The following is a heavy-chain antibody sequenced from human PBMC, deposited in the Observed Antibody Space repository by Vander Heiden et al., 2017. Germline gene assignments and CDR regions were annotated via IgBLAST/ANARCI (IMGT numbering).Heavy chain of an antibody. CDR1: GGPISSYY. CDR3: AREGSSGYPRPLDY. Sequence: QVQLQESGPGLVKPSETLSLTCTVSGGPISSYYWSWIRQPAGKGLEWIGRIYTRGSTHYHPSLKSRVTMSVDTSKNQFSLKLSSVTAADTAVDDCAREGSSGYPRPLDYWGQGTRGNVA. D-gene: IGHD3-22*01. CDR2: IYTRGST. J-gene: IGHJ4*02. V-gene: IGHV4-4*07.